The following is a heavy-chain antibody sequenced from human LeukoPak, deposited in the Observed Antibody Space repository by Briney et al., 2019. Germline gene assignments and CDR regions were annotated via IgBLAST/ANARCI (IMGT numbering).Heavy chain of an antibody. V-gene: IGHV1-69*04. J-gene: IGHJ4*02. CDR2: IIPILGIA. D-gene: IGHD2-2*02. CDR1: GGTFSSYA. Sequence: SVKVSCKASGGTFSSYAISWLRQAPGQGLEWMGRIIPILGIANYAQKFQGRVTITADKSTSTAYMELSSLRSEDTAVYYCARVDAVGYCSSTSCYTLFDYWGQGTLVTVSS. CDR3: ARVDAVGYCSSTSCYTLFDY.